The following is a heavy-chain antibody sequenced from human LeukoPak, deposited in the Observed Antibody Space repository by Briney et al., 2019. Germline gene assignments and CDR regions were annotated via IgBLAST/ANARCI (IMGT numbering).Heavy chain of an antibody. Sequence: GGSLRLSCAASGFTFSSYAMHWVRQAPGKGLEWVAVISYDGSNKYYADSVKGRFTISRDNSKNTLYLQMSSLRAEDTAVYYCARGGGRLGYWGQGTLVTVSS. V-gene: IGHV3-30-3*01. CDR1: GFTFSSYA. CDR3: ARGGGRLGY. CDR2: ISYDGSNK. D-gene: IGHD2-15*01. J-gene: IGHJ4*02.